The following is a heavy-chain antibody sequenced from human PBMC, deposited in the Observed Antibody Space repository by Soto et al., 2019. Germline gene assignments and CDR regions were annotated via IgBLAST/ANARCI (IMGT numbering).Heavy chain of an antibody. V-gene: IGHV4-39*01. J-gene: IGHJ5*02. Sequence: QLQLQESGPGLVKPSETLSLTCTVSGGSISSSSYYWGWIRQPPGKGLEWIGSIYYSGSTYYNPSRTSRVTISVDTSKNQFSLKLSSVTAADTAVYYCAGGRAVRYNWFDPWGQGTLVTVCS. CDR1: GGSISSSSYY. D-gene: IGHD6-19*01. CDR2: IYYSGST. CDR3: AGGRAVRYNWFDP.